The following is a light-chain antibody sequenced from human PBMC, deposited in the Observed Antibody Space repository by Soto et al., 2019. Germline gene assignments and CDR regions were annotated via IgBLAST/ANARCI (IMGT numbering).Light chain of an antibody. V-gene: IGKV1-5*01. J-gene: IGKJ5*01. Sequence: EIPMTQSPSNLAACVGDSASIXCRASESFCTRLGWYEQKPAKSPKLLIYGASNLEGGGPPRFSCSGSVAEFTLTISSLQPEDFASYYGQQLQTYPITFGQGTRLEIK. CDR2: GAS. CDR1: ESFCTR. CDR3: QQLQTYPIT.